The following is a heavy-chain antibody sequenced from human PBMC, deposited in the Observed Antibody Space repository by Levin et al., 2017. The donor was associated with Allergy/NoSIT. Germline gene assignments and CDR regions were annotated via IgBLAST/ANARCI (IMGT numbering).Heavy chain of an antibody. J-gene: IGHJ4*02. V-gene: IGHV4-30-2*01. Sequence: SETLSLTCAVSGGSISSGGYSWSWIRQPPGKGLEWIGYIYHSGSTYYNPSLKSRVTISVDRSKNQFSLKLSSVTAADTAVYYCARGPAAPLFDYWGQGTLVTVSS. CDR2: IYHSGST. CDR3: ARGPAAPLFDY. CDR1: GGSISSGGYS. D-gene: IGHD2-2*01.